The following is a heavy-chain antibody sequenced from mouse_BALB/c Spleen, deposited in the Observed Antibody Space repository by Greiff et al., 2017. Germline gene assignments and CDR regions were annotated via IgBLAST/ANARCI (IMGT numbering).Heavy chain of an antibody. D-gene: IGHD3-1*01. CDR1: GYTFTSYW. V-gene: IGHV1S22*01. CDR2: IYPGSGST. CDR3: TRGGARFPMDY. J-gene: IGHJ4*01. Sequence: LQQPGSELVRPGASVKLSCKASGYTFTSYWMHWVKQRPGQGLEWIGNIYPGSGSTNYDEKFKSKATLTVDTSSSTAYMQLSSLTSEDSAVYYCTRGGARFPMDYWGQGTSVTVSS.